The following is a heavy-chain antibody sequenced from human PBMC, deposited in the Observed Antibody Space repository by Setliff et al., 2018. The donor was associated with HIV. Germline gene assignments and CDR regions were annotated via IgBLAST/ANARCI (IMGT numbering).Heavy chain of an antibody. CDR1: AYTFTDYY. D-gene: IGHD6-19*01. CDR2: INPNSGDT. V-gene: IGHV1-2*02. Sequence: ASVKVSCKASAYTFTDYYMHWVRQAPGQGLGWMGWINPNSGDTNYAQKFQGRVTMTRDTSIKTAYMELSSLRSDDTAVYYCARRQQWLGREYYFDYWGQGTLVTVSS. CDR3: ARRQQWLGREYYFDY. J-gene: IGHJ4*02.